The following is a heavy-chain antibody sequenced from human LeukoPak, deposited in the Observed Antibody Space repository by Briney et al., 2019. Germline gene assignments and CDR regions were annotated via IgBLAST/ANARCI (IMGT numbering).Heavy chain of an antibody. Sequence: SETLSLTCTVSGGSISSYYWSWIRQPPGKGREWIGYIYYSVSTNYNPSLKSRVTISVDTSKNQFSLKLSSVTAADTAVYYCARSGVVVAPFDYWGQGTLVTVSS. D-gene: IGHD2-15*01. V-gene: IGHV4-59*01. CDR2: IYYSVST. CDR3: ARSGVVVAPFDY. J-gene: IGHJ4*02. CDR1: GGSISSYY.